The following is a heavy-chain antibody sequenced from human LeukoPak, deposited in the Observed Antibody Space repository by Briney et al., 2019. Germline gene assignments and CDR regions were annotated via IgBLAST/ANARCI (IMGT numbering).Heavy chain of an antibody. CDR1: GLTFSSYT. CDR2: ISTTSSYI. J-gene: IGHJ4*02. D-gene: IGHD3-22*01. Sequence: GGSLRLSCAASGLTFSSYTTNWVRQAPGKGLEWVSSISTTSSYIYYADSVKGRFTISRDNAKNSLYLQMNSLRAEDTAVYSCARSFRGHYDSSGYDYWGQGTLVTVSS. V-gene: IGHV3-21*01. CDR3: ARSFRGHYDSSGYDY.